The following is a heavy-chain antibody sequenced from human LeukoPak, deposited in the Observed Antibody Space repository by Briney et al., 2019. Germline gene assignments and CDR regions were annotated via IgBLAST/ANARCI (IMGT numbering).Heavy chain of an antibody. CDR3: AKDSSNYDS. CDR1: GFTFSGYA. Sequence: GGSLRLSCAASGFTFSGYAMSWVRQAPGEGLEWVSAISGGGGSTYYADSVKGRFAISRDNSKKTLYLQMNSLRAEDTAVYYCAKDSSNYDSWGQGTLVTVSS. J-gene: IGHJ5*01. D-gene: IGHD4-11*01. V-gene: IGHV3-23*01. CDR2: ISGGGGST.